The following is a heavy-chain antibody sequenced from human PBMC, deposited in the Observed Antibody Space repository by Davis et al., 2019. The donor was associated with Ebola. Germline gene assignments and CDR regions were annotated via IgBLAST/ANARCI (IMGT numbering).Heavy chain of an antibody. CDR1: GYTFTTYT. D-gene: IGHD3-3*01. CDR2: ISPYNGNT. CDR3: ARVRFLEWGTNYYYYYGMDV. Sequence: ASVKVSCKASGYTFTTYTFTWVRQAPGQGLEWMGWISPYNGNTKYAQKLQGRLTMTTDISTSTAYMELRSLRSDDTAVYYCARVRFLEWGTNYYYYYGMDVWGQGTTVTVSS. V-gene: IGHV1-18*04. J-gene: IGHJ6*02.